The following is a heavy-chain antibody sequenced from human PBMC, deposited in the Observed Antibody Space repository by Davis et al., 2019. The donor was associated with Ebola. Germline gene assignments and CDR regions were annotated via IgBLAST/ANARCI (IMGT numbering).Heavy chain of an antibody. V-gene: IGHV4-39*01. Sequence: PSETLSLTCTVSGGSISSSSYYWDWIRQPPGKGLEWIGSIYYTGNTYHNPSLKSRVTISVDRSKNQFSLPLDSVTAADTGVYYCARHQFSSSPFDYWGQGTLVTVSS. CDR3: ARHQFSSSPFDY. J-gene: IGHJ4*02. CDR2: IYYTGNT. CDR1: GGSISSSSYY. D-gene: IGHD6-6*01.